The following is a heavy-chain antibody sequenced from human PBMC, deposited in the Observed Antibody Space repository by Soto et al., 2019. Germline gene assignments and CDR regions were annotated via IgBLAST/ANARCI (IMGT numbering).Heavy chain of an antibody. V-gene: IGHV3-30*18. Sequence: QVQLVESGGGVVQPGRSLRLSCAASGFTFSSYGMHWVRQAPGKGLEWVAVISYDGSNKYYADSVKGRFTISRDNSKNPLYLQMNRLRAEDTAVYYCAKDVDSGWSSGLLYYFDYWGQGTLVTVSS. J-gene: IGHJ4*02. D-gene: IGHD6-19*01. CDR2: ISYDGSNK. CDR3: AKDVDSGWSSGLLYYFDY. CDR1: GFTFSSYG.